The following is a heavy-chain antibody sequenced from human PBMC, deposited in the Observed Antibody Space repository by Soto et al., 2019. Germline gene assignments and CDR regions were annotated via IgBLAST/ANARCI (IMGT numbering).Heavy chain of an antibody. V-gene: IGHV4-59*01. J-gene: IGHJ4*02. D-gene: IGHD2-2*03. Sequence: SETLSLTCTVSGGSISSYYCSWIRQPPGKGLEWIGYIYYSGSTNYNPSLKSRVTISVDTSKNQFSLKLISVTTADTAVYFCAREGNLGRWIQPLDSWGQGTLVTVSS. CDR3: AREGNLGRWIQPLDS. CDR1: GGSISSYY. CDR2: IYYSGST.